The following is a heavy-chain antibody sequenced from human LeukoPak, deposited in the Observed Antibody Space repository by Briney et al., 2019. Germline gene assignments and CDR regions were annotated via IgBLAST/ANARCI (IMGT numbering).Heavy chain of an antibody. J-gene: IGHJ4*02. CDR2: IIPIFGTA. CDR1: GGTFSSYA. V-gene: IGHV1-69*05. CDR3: ARSHPIAAQIGYFDY. D-gene: IGHD6-6*01. Sequence: SVKVSCKASGGTFSSYAISWVRQAPGQGLEWMGGIIPIFGTANYAQKFQGRVTITTDESTSTAYMELSSLRSEDTVVYYCARSHPIAAQIGYFDYWGQGTLVTVSS.